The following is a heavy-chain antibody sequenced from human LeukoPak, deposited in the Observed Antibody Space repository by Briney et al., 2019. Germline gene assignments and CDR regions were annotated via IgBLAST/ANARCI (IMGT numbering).Heavy chain of an antibody. CDR3: ARSCSGYDEFYDY. D-gene: IGHD5-12*01. CDR1: GGTFSSYA. Sequence: SVKVSCKASGGTFSSYAISWVRQAPGQGLEWMGGIIPIFGTANYAQKFQGRVTITADESTSTAYMELSSLRSEDTAVYYCARSCSGYDEFYDYWGQGTLVTVSS. J-gene: IGHJ4*02. V-gene: IGHV1-69*13. CDR2: IIPIFGTA.